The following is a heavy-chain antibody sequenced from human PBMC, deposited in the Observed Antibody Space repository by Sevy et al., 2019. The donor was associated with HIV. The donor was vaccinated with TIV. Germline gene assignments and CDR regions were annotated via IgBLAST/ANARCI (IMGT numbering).Heavy chain of an antibody. CDR2: INQDGSGK. J-gene: IGHJ4*02. CDR1: GFTFSSYW. CDR3: XXXPFSKADY. D-gene: IGHD4-4*01. V-gene: IGHV3-7*01. Sequence: GGSLRLSCAGSGFTFSSYWMSWVRQAPGKGLEWVANINQDGSGKNYVDSVKGRFTISRDNAKNSLYLQMNGLRAEDTXXXXXXXXPFSKADYWGQGTLVTVSS.